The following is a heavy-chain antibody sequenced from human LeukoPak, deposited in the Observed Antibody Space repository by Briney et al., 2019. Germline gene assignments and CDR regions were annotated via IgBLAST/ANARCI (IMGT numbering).Heavy chain of an antibody. CDR2: IYYSGST. CDR3: ARLANRKNIVVVPAAMTDAFDI. D-gene: IGHD2-2*01. V-gene: IGHV4-39*01. J-gene: IGHJ3*02. CDR1: GGSISSSSYY. Sequence: SETLSLTCTVSGGSISSSSYYWGWIRQPPGKWLEWIGSIYYSGSTYYNPSLKSRVTISVDTSKNQFSLKLSSVTAADTAVYYCARLANRKNIVVVPAAMTDAFDIWGQGTMVTVSS.